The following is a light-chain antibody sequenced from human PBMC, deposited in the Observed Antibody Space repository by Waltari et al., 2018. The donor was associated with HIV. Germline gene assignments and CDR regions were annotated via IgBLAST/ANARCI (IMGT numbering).Light chain of an antibody. V-gene: IGLV1-47*01. CDR2: WAN. Sequence: QSVLTQPPSASGTPGQRVTIYCSGINSHIGINSVYCYQQLPGTAPKLLIYWANQRPSGVPGRFSGSKSGTSASLAISGLRSEDEADYYCAAWDDSLSGRVFGGGTNLTVL. CDR3: AAWDDSLSGRV. CDR1: NSHIGINS. J-gene: IGLJ3*02.